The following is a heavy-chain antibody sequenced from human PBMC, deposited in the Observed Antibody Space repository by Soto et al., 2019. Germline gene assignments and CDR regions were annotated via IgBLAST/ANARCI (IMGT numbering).Heavy chain of an antibody. J-gene: IGHJ4*02. Sequence: SETLSLTCAVYGGSFSGYYWSWIRQPPGKGLEWIGEINHSGSTNYNPSLKSRVTISVDTSKNQFSLKLSSVTAADTAVYYCARGRLKEMATIIIRYYYFDYWGQGTLVTVSS. CDR1: GGSFSGYY. CDR3: ARGRLKEMATIIIRYYYFDY. CDR2: INHSGST. V-gene: IGHV4-34*01. D-gene: IGHD5-12*01.